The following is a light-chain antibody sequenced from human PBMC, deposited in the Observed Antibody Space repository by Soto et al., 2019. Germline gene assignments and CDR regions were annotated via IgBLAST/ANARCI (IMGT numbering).Light chain of an antibody. CDR3: QQYGGVPYT. Sequence: EIVLTQSPGTLSLSPGQRATLSCRASESISRDYLAWYQQRLGQAPRLLIYGASSGATGIPDRFSGSGSGTDFTLTISRPEPEDVAIYYCQQYGGVPYTFGQGTKLEIK. J-gene: IGKJ2*01. CDR1: ESISRDY. V-gene: IGKV3-20*01. CDR2: GAS.